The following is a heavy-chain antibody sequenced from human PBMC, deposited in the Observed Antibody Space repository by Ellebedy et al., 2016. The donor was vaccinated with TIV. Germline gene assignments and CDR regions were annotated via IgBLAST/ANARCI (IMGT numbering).Heavy chain of an antibody. J-gene: IGHJ4*02. CDR2: ISYDGSNK. CDR3: ARELSWSGRDY. CDR1: GFTFSSYA. Sequence: GGSLRLSCAASGFTFSSYAMHWVRQAPGKGLEWVAVISYDGSNKYYADSVKGRFTISRDNSKNTLYLQMNSLRAEDTAVYYCARELSWSGRDYWGQGTLVTVSS. D-gene: IGHD3-3*01. V-gene: IGHV3-30*01.